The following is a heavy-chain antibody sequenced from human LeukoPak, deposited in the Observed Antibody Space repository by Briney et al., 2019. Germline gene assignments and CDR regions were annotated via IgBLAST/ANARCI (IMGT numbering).Heavy chain of an antibody. CDR3: ARDFPGGVTEFDY. CDR2: INPNSGGT. D-gene: IGHD2-21*02. J-gene: IGHJ4*02. CDR1: GYTFTGYY. V-gene: IGHV1-2*02. Sequence: GASVKVSCKASGYTFTGYYIHWVRQAPGQGLEWMGWINPNSGGTNYAQKFQGRVTMTRDTSISTAYMELSRLRFDDTAVYYCARDFPGGVTEFDYWGQGTLVTVSS.